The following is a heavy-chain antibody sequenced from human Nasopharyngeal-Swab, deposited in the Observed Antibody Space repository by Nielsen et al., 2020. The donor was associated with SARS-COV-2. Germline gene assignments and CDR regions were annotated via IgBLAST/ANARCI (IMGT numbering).Heavy chain of an antibody. CDR2: IDTDGTIT. D-gene: IGHD2-15*01. CDR1: GFTFSTYW. Sequence: GESLKISCAASGFTFSTYWMHWVRQPPGKGLLWVSRIDTDGTITDYADSVKGRFTISRDNAKNTLYLQMNRLRAEDTAVYYCARDVGGRDNYWGQGALVTVSS. CDR3: ARDVGGRDNY. J-gene: IGHJ4*02. V-gene: IGHV3-74*01.